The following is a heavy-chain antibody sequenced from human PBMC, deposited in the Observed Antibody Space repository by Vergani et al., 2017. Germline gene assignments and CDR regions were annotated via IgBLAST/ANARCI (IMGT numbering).Heavy chain of an antibody. J-gene: IGHJ4*02. Sequence: EVQLVESGGGLVQPGGSLRLSCAASGFTFSSYWMSWVRQAPGKGLEWVANIKQDGREKYYVDSVKGRFTISRDNAKNSLYLQMNSLRAEDTAVYYCARDPKYYYDSSGYEGALDYWGQGTLVTVSS. D-gene: IGHD3-22*01. CDR3: ARDPKYYYDSSGYEGALDY. CDR2: IKQDGREK. CDR1: GFTFSSYW. V-gene: IGHV3-7*01.